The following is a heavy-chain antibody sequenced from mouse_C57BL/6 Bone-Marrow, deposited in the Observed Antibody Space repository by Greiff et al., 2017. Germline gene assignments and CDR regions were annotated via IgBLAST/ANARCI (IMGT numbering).Heavy chain of an antibody. V-gene: IGHV5-12-2*01. CDR2: ISPGGGST. Sequence: EVQLLQSGGGLVQPGGSLKLSCAASGFTFSSYSMHWVRQTPEKRLGWVAYISPGGGSTYYPATVKGRFTISRDNATNTLYLQMSSLTSEDTAMYYCARPWVGGGFAYWGQGTRVTVTA. CDR3: ARPWVGGGFAY. J-gene: IGHJ3*01. CDR1: GFTFSSYS.